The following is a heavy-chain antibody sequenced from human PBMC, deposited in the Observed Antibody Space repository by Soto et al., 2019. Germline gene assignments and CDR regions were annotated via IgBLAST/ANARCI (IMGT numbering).Heavy chain of an antibody. D-gene: IGHD6-13*01. J-gene: IGHJ6*02. Sequence: QVQLVQSGAEVKKPGSSGQVSCKASVGTFSSYAISWVRQAPGQGLEWMGGIIPIFGTANYAQKLQGRVTITADTSTSTAYMELSSLRSEDTAVYYCAREGVGAYSSSSLYYYYYGMDVWGQGTTVTVSS. CDR1: VGTFSSYA. CDR2: IIPIFGTA. CDR3: AREGVGAYSSSSLYYYYYGMDV. V-gene: IGHV1-69*06.